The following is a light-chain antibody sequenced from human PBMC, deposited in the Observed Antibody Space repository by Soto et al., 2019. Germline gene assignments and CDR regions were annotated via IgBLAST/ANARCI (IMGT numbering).Light chain of an antibody. CDR3: QQGYSDPLT. Sequence: DIQMTQSPSSLSASVGDRVTITCRASQSINRYLNWYQQKPGKAPKLLIYTTSSLQSGVPSRFSGSGSETDFTLTISSLQPEDFATYYCQQGYSDPLTFGGGTKGELK. CDR1: QSINRY. J-gene: IGKJ4*01. V-gene: IGKV1-39*01. CDR2: TTS.